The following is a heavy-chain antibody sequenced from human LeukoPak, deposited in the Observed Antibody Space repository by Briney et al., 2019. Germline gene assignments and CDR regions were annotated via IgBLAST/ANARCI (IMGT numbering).Heavy chain of an antibody. J-gene: IGHJ4*02. CDR1: GYTLTELS. V-gene: IGHV1-24*01. Sequence: ASVKVSCKVSGYTLTELSMHWVRQAPGKGLEWMGGFDPEDGETIYAQKFQGRVTMTEDTSTDTAYMELSSLRSEDTAVYYCATGLHYYDSSGYSDYWGQGTLVTVPS. CDR2: FDPEDGET. D-gene: IGHD3-22*01. CDR3: ATGLHYYDSSGYSDY.